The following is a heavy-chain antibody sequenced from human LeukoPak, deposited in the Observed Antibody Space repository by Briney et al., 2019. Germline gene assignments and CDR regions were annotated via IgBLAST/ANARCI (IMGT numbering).Heavy chain of an antibody. CDR1: GGSISSGDYY. J-gene: IGHJ4*02. CDR3: ARSWEYYDSSGYQGDSGFDY. D-gene: IGHD3-22*01. Sequence: SQTLSLTCTVSGGSISSGDYYWSWIRQPQGKGLGGIGNIYYSGTTYYNPSLKPRVTISVYTSKNQFSLKLSSVTAADTAVYYCARSWEYYDSSGYQGDSGFDYWGQGTLVTVSS. V-gene: IGHV4-30-4*08. CDR2: IYYSGTT.